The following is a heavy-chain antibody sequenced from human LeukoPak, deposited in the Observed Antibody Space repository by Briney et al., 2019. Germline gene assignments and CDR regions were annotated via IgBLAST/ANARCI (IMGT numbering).Heavy chain of an antibody. CDR3: AGQQSNMDFWSGYPLDP. D-gene: IGHD3-3*01. V-gene: IGHV1-69*01. J-gene: IGHJ5*02. Sequence: GSSVKVSCKASGGTFSSYAISWVRQAPGQGLEWMGGIIPIFGTANYAQKFQGRVTITADESTSTAYMELSSLRSEDTAVYYCAGQQSNMDFWSGYPLDPWGQGTLVTVSS. CDR1: GGTFSSYA. CDR2: IIPIFGTA.